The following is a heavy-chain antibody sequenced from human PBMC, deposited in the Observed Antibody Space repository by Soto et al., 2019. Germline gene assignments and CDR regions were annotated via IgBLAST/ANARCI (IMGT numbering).Heavy chain of an antibody. CDR2: ISGSGDVI. CDR1: AFKFSDYY. Sequence: QVHLVESGGGLVKPGGSLRLSCAASAFKFSDYYMSWVRQAPGKGLEWVSYISGSGDVIYYADSVKGRFTISRDNDKKSVHLQMDTLRAEDTALYCCARAPDCGEGSCYRHFDLWGQGTRVAVSS. CDR3: ARAPDCGEGSCYRHFDL. J-gene: IGHJ4*02. V-gene: IGHV3-11*01. D-gene: IGHD2-15*01.